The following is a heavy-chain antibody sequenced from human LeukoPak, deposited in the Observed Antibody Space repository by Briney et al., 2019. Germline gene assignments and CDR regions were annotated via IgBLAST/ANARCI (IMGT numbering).Heavy chain of an antibody. D-gene: IGHD2-15*01. CDR1: GFTFVDYG. Sequence: PGGSLTLSCAASGFTFVDYGMSWVRQAPGKGLEWVSGINWNGGSTGYADSVKGRFTISRHNTKNSLYLQMHSLIAEDTGLYYCARCEGVALPSDFDYWGEGTLVTVSS. V-gene: IGHV3-20*04. CDR3: ARCEGVALPSDFDY. J-gene: IGHJ4*02. CDR2: INWNGGST.